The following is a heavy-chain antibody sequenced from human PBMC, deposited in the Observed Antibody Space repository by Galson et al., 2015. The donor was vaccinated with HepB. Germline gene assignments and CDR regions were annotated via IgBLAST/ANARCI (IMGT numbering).Heavy chain of an antibody. V-gene: IGHV3-21*01. D-gene: IGHD6-19*01. CDR3: ARDSISDTSGWYSFDY. Sequence: SLRLSCAASGFTFSSYSMHWVRQAPGKGLEWVSSINTRSSYIYYAGSVEGRFTISRDNAKNTLYLQMNSLKTEDTAVYYCARDSISDTSGWYSFDYWGQGALVTVSS. CDR2: INTRSSYI. CDR1: GFTFSSYS. J-gene: IGHJ4*02.